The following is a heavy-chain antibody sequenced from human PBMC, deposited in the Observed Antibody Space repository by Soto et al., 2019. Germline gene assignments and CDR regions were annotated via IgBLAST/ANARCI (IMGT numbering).Heavy chain of an antibody. J-gene: IGHJ4*02. CDR3: AKEVEGGWYYFDY. V-gene: IGHV3-23*01. CDR2: ISDSDGST. Sequence: EVQLLESGGGLVQPGGSLTLSCAASGSTFSTYAMTWVRQAPGKGLEWVSTISDSDGSTYYADSVKGRFTISRDNSKNPVYLQMNSLRAEDTAVYYCAKEVEGGWYYFDYWGQGTLVTVSS. CDR1: GSTFSTYA. D-gene: IGHD2-15*01.